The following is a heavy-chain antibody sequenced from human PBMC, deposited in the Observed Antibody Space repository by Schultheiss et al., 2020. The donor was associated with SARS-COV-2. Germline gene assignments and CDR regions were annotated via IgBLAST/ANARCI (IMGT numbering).Heavy chain of an antibody. CDR1: GYTFTSYG. CDR3: ARRVYYGSGRDYYYGMDV. V-gene: IGHV1-69*13. D-gene: IGHD3-10*01. CDR2: IIPIFGTA. J-gene: IGHJ6*02. Sequence: SVKVSCKASGYTFTSYGISWVRQAPGQGLEWMGGIIPIFGTANYAQKFQGRVTITADESTSTAYMELSSLRSEDTAVYYCARRVYYGSGRDYYYGMDVWGQGTTVTVSS.